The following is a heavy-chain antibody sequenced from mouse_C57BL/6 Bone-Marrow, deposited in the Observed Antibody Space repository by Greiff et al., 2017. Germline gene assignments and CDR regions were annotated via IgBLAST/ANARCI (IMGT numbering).Heavy chain of an antibody. Sequence: VQLQQSGPVLVKPGASVKMSCKASGYTFTDSYMNWVKQSHGKSLEWIGVINPYNGGTSYNQKFKGKVTLTVDKSSSTAYMELNSLTSEDSAVYYCARVQYHPFAYWGQGTLVTVSA. V-gene: IGHV1-19*01. CDR2: INPYNGGT. CDR3: ARVQYHPFAY. J-gene: IGHJ3*01. CDR1: GYTFTDSY.